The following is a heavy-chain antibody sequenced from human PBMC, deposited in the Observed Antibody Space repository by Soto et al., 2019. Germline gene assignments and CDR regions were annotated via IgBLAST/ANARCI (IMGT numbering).Heavy chain of an antibody. CDR1: GYTFTSYN. CDR2: MNPNSGNT. D-gene: IGHD3-16*01. V-gene: IGHV1-8*01. Sequence: QVQLVQSGAEVKKPGASVKVSCKASGYTFTSYNINWVRQATGQGLEWMGWMNPNSGNTGYAQKFKGRVTMTRNTSISTAYMELSSLRSEDTAVYYCARGKQSGVWYYYYGMDVWGQGTTVTVSS. J-gene: IGHJ6*02. CDR3: ARGKQSGVWYYYYGMDV.